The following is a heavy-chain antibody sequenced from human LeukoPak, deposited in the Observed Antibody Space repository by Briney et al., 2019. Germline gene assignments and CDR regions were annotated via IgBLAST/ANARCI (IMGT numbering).Heavy chain of an antibody. CDR3: ARGVPGGPNDY. Sequence: SETLSLTCTVFGGSISNYYRSWIRQPPGKGLEWIGYIYYSGSTNYNPSLKSRVTISVDTSKNQFSLKLSSVTAADTAVYYCARGVPGGPNDYWGQGTLVTVSS. J-gene: IGHJ4*02. D-gene: IGHD3-10*01. CDR1: GGSISNYY. CDR2: IYYSGST. V-gene: IGHV4-59*01.